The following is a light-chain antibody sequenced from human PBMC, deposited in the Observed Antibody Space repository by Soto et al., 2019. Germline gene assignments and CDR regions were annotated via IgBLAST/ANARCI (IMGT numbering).Light chain of an antibody. CDR2: AAS. Sequence: DIQLTQSPSSVSAFVGDRVTITCRASQAISSWLVWYQKKPGKAPKLLIYAASSLHSGVPSRFSGSGSGTDFTLTITSLQAEDFATYYCQQANTFPITFGQGTRLEI. V-gene: IGKV1-12*01. CDR1: QAISSW. J-gene: IGKJ5*01. CDR3: QQANTFPIT.